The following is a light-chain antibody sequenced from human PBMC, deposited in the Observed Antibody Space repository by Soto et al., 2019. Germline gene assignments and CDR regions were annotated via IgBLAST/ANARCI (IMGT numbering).Light chain of an antibody. CDR3: QQRYNWPLT. J-gene: IGKJ4*01. CDR1: QSVTTY. CDR2: DAF. V-gene: IGKV3-11*01. Sequence: EMVLTQSPATLSLSPGERATHSCRASQSVTTYLAWYQQKPGQAPRLLIYDAFNRATGIPARFSGSGSGTDFTLTISSLEPEDFAVYYCQQRYNWPLTFGGGTKVEIK.